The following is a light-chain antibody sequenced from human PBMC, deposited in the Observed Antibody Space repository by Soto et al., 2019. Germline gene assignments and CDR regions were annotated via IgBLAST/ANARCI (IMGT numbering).Light chain of an antibody. Sequence: DILMTQSPSSLSASVGDRVTISCRASQGISNYLAWYQQKPGKAPRLLIYAASSLHSGVSSRFTGSGSGTDFTITVSSLQPEDVATYYCQKYNWPPFTFGPGTKVDIK. CDR1: QGISNY. V-gene: IGKV1-27*01. CDR2: AAS. CDR3: QKYNWPPFT. J-gene: IGKJ3*01.